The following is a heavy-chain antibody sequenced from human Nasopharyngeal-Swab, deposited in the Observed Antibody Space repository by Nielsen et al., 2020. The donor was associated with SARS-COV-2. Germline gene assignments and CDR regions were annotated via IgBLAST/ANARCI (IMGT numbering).Heavy chain of an antibody. D-gene: IGHD2-21*02. J-gene: IGHJ3*02. Sequence: GESLKISCAASGFTFDDYTMHWVRQAPGKGLEWVSLISWDGGSTYYADSVKGRFTISRDNSKNSLYLQMNSLRTEDTALYYCAKLVTPYDAFDIWGQGTMVTVSS. CDR2: ISWDGGST. V-gene: IGHV3-43*01. CDR3: AKLVTPYDAFDI. CDR1: GFTFDDYT.